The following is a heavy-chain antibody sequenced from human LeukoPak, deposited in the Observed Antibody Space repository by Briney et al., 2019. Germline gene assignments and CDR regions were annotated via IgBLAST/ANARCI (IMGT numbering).Heavy chain of an antibody. V-gene: IGHV3-64*01. CDR2: ISSNGGST. J-gene: IGHJ3*02. D-gene: IGHD3-9*01. CDR3: ARGGKAAGPVKVLRYFDWLLYYPAAFDI. Sequence: GGSLRLSCAASGFTFSSYAMHWVRQAPGKGLEYVSAISSNGGSTYYANSVKGRFTISRDNSKNTLYLQMGSLRAEDMAVYYCARGGKAAGPVKVLRYFDWLLYYPAAFDIWGQGTMVTVSS. CDR1: GFTFSSYA.